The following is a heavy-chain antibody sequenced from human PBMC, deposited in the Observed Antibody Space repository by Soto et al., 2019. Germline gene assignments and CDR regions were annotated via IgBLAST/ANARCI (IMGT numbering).Heavy chain of an antibody. V-gene: IGHV3-23*01. CDR3: ARKVSGSTGRPDLWYFDL. CDR2: ISGGGDAT. D-gene: IGHD3-10*01. CDR1: GFTFSGHA. Sequence: EVQLLDSGGGLVQPGGSLRLSCAASGFTFSGHALTWVRQAPGKGLEWVSDISGGGDATFYADSVKGRFTISRDNSKNTLYLQLNTLSAEDTAVYYCARKVSGSTGRPDLWYFDLWGRGTLVTVSS. J-gene: IGHJ2*01.